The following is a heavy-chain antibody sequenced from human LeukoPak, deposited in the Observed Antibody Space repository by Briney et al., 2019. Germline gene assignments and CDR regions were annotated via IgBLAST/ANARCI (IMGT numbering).Heavy chain of an antibody. CDR2: IYYSGST. CDR1: GGSISSYY. V-gene: IGHV4-59*01. CDR3: ARVIAAAARTGIGPGAFDI. Sequence: SETLSLTCTVSGGSISSYYWSWIRQPPGKGLEWIGYIYYSGSTNYNPSLKSRVTISVDTSKNQFSPKLSSVTAADTAVYYCARVIAAAARTGIGPGAFDIWGQGTMVTVSS. J-gene: IGHJ3*02. D-gene: IGHD6-13*01.